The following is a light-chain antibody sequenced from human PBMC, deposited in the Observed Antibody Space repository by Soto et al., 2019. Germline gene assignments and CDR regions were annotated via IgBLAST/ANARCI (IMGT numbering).Light chain of an antibody. CDR1: TGAVSSGNY. CDR3: LLYFPGPHLM. V-gene: IGLV7-43*01. CDR2: STT. J-gene: IGLJ3*02. Sequence: QAVVTQEPSLTVSPGETVTLTCASNTGAVSSGNYPIWFQQKPGQAPGALISSTTKRRSWTPARFSGSILGGKAALTLSGVQPEDEGEYFCLLYFPGPHLMFGGGTKLTVL.